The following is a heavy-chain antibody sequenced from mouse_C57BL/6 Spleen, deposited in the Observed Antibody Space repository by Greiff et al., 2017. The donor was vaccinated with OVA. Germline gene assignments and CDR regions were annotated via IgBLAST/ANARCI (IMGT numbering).Heavy chain of an antibody. CDR1: GFSLTSYG. V-gene: IGHV2-2*01. D-gene: IGHD2-4*01. CDR3: ARDDSFDY. CDR2: IWSGGST. J-gene: IGHJ2*01. Sequence: QVQLQQSGPGLVQPSQSLSITCTASGFSLTSYGVHWVRQSPGKGLEWLGVIWSGGSTDYYAAFISRLSISKDNSKSQVFFKMNSLQADYTAIYYCARDDSFDYWGQGTTLTVSS.